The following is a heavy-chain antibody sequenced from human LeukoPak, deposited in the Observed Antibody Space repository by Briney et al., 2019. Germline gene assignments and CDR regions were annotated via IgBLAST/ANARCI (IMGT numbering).Heavy chain of an antibody. CDR2: IKQDGSEK. Sequence: PGGSLRLSCAASGFTFSSYWMSWVRQAPGKGLEWVANIKQDGSEKYYVDSVKGRFTISRDNAKNSLYLQMNSLRAEDTAVYYCARDIVVVPAAGFDYWGQGTLVTVFS. CDR1: GFTFSSYW. J-gene: IGHJ4*02. V-gene: IGHV3-7*01. CDR3: ARDIVVVPAAGFDY. D-gene: IGHD2-2*01.